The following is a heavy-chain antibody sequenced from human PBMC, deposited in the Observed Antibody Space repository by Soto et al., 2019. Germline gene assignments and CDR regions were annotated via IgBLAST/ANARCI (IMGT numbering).Heavy chain of an antibody. Sequence: SVKVSCKASGYTFTSYGISWVRQAPGQGLEWMGGIIPIFGTANYAQKFQGRVTITADESTSTAYMELSSLRSEDTAVYYCATGGFFGSTVDYWGQGTLVTVSS. CDR2: IIPIFGTA. D-gene: IGHD3-3*01. V-gene: IGHV1-69*13. CDR1: GYTFTSYG. CDR3: ATGGFFGSTVDY. J-gene: IGHJ4*02.